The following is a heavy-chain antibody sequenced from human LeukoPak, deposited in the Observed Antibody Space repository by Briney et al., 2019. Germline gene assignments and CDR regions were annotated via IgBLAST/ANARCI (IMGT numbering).Heavy chain of an antibody. Sequence: TLPLTCTVSGGSISSGDYYWSWIRQPPGKGLEWIGYIYYSGSTYYNPSLKSRVTISVDTSKNQFSLKLSSVTAADTAVYYCASRDGSGSYYKSDYWGQGTLVTVSS. V-gene: IGHV4-30-4*08. CDR1: GGSISSGDYY. CDR3: ASRDGSGSYYKSDY. D-gene: IGHD3-10*01. J-gene: IGHJ4*02. CDR2: IYYSGST.